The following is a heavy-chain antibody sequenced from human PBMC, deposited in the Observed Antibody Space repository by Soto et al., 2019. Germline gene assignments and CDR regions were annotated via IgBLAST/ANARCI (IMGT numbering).Heavy chain of an antibody. CDR3: ARATGYSSAWDFDY. D-gene: IGHD6-19*01. J-gene: IGHJ4*02. V-gene: IGHV3-48*03. CDR2: ISSSLSNI. Sequence: EVQLVESGGGLVQPGGSLRLSCAASGFTFSSYEMNWVRQAPGKALEWISYISSSLSNIYYADSVKGRFTISRDNAKNSLYLQMNSLRAGDSAVYYCARATGYSSAWDFDYWGQGTLVTVSS. CDR1: GFTFSSYE.